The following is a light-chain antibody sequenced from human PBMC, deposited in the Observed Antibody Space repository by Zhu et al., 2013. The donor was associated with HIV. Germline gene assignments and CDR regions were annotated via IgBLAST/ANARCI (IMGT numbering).Light chain of an antibody. CDR1: QSISSW. Sequence: DIQLTQSPSFLSASVGDRVTITCRASQSISSWLAWYQQKPGKAPKLLIYKASSLESGVPSRFSGSGSGTEFTLTISSLQPDDFATYYCQHYHSFPWTFGQGTKVDI. CDR3: QHYHSFPWT. CDR2: KAS. V-gene: IGKV1-5*03. J-gene: IGKJ1*01.